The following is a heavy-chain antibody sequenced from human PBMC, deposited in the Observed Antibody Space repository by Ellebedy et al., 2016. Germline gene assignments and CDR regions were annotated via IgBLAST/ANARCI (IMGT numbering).Heavy chain of an antibody. D-gene: IGHD3-10*01. V-gene: IGHV3-9*01. CDR2: ISWNSAAI. CDR3: AKGTMDYLHH. J-gene: IGHJ4*02. Sequence: GGSLRLSXATSGFTFDDYALHWVRQVPGKGLEWVSGISWNSAAIGYGEAVKGRFTISRDSAKNYLYLQMISLRVEGTALYFCAKGTMDYLHHWGQGTLVTVSS. CDR1: GFTFDDYA.